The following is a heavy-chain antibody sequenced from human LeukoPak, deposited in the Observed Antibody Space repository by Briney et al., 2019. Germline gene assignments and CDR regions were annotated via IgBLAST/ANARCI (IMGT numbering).Heavy chain of an antibody. Sequence: GGSLRLSCAASGFTFSDYYMSWIRQAPGKGLEWVSYISSSSSYTNYADSVKGRFTISRDNAKNSLYLQMNSLRAEDTAVYYCARDSLRYFDWLHDAFDIWGKGQWSPSLQ. D-gene: IGHD3-9*01. CDR3: ARDSLRYFDWLHDAFDI. CDR2: ISSSSSYT. CDR1: GFTFSDYY. V-gene: IGHV3-11*06. J-gene: IGHJ3*02.